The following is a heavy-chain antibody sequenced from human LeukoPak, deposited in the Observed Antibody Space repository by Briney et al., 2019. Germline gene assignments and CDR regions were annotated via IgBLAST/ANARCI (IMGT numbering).Heavy chain of an antibody. J-gene: IGHJ5*01. CDR2: ISSDGSNK. Sequence: GRSLRLSCAASGFTFSIYAMHWVRQAPGKGLEWVAFISSDGSNKYYADSVKGRFTISRDNSKNTLYLQMNSLRAEGTAVYYCAKNRIPTSITPDSWGQGTLVTVSS. D-gene: IGHD2-2*02. V-gene: IGHV3-30-3*02. CDR1: GFTFSIYA. CDR3: AKNRIPTSITPDS.